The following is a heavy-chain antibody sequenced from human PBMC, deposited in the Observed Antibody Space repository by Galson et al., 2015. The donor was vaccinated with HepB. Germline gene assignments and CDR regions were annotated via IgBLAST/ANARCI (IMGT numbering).Heavy chain of an antibody. V-gene: IGHV4-39*07. Sequence: SETLSLTCTVSGGSISSSSYYWGWVRQPPGKGLEWIGSIYYSGSTYYNPSLKSRVTISVDTSKNQFSLKLSSVTAADTAVYYCAMRPLAVAAFDIWGQGTMVTVSS. D-gene: IGHD6-19*01. CDR2: IYYSGST. CDR1: GGSISSSSYY. J-gene: IGHJ3*02. CDR3: AMRPLAVAAFDI.